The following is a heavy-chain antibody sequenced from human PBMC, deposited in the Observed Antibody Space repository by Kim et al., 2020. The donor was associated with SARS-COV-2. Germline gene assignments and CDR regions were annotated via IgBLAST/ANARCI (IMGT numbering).Heavy chain of an antibody. CDR1: GYTFTGYY. D-gene: IGHD2-21*01. CDR2: INPNSGGT. V-gene: IGHV1-2*02. J-gene: IGHJ5*02. Sequence: ASVKVSCKASGYTFTGYYMHWVRQAPGQGLEWMGWINPNSGGTNYAQKFQGRVTMTRDTSISTAYMELSRLRSDDTAVYYCARVMIFGGEWFDPWGQGTLVTVSS. CDR3: ARVMIFGGEWFDP.